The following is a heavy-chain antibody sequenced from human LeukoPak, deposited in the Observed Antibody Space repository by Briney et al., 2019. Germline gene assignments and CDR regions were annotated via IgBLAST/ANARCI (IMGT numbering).Heavy chain of an antibody. D-gene: IGHD3-22*01. CDR3: ARVPENTPNYFDSRGALDY. Sequence: AGGSLRLSCAASGFTFSSYWMSWVRQAPGKGLEWVANIKQDGSEKYYVDSVKGRFTISRDNAKNSLYLQMNSLRAEDTAVYYCARVPENTPNYFDSRGALDYWGQGTLVTVSS. V-gene: IGHV3-7*04. CDR1: GFTFSSYW. CDR2: IKQDGSEK. J-gene: IGHJ4*02.